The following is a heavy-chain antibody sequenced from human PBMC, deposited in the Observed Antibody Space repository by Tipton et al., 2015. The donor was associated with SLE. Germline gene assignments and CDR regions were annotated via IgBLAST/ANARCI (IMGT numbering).Heavy chain of an antibody. J-gene: IGHJ3*02. Sequence: SLRLSCTVSGFTFTDYGMNWVRQAPGKGLEWVSGITGSGINTYYADSVKGRFTISRDNSKNTLYLQMNRQRADHAGVYYCARGTCPWVALFVFHMGRQGTIVSV. V-gene: IGHV3-23*01. CDR3: ARGTCPWVALFVFHM. CDR2: ITGSGINT. D-gene: IGHD1-26*01. CDR1: GFTFTDYG.